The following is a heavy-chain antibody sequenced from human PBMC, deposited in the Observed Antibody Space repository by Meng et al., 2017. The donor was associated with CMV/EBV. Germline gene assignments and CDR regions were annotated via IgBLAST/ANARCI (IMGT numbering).Heavy chain of an antibody. CDR3: ARVCYYDSSGYYYEGAYYFDY. CDR1: GGSVSSCSYY. J-gene: IGHJ4*02. V-gene: IGHV4-39*07. D-gene: IGHD3-22*01. CDR2: INHSGST. Sequence: SETLSLTCTVSGGSVSSCSYYWSWIRQPPGKGLEWIGEINHSGSTNYNPSLKSRVTISVDTSKNQFSLKLSSVTAADTAVYYCARVCYYDSSGYYYEGAYYFDYWGQGTLVTVSS.